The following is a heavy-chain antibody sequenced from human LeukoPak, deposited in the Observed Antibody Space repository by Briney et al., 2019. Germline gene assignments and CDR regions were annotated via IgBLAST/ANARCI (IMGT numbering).Heavy chain of an antibody. D-gene: IGHD6-19*01. V-gene: IGHV3-23*01. J-gene: IGHJ4*02. Sequence: PGGSLRLSCAASGFTFSSYAMSWVRQAPGKGLEWVSAISGSGGSTYYADSVKGRFTISRDNSRNTLYLQMNSLRAEDTAVYYCAKDDRYSSGWLFDYWGQGALVTVSS. CDR1: GFTFSSYA. CDR3: AKDDRYSSGWLFDY. CDR2: ISGSGGST.